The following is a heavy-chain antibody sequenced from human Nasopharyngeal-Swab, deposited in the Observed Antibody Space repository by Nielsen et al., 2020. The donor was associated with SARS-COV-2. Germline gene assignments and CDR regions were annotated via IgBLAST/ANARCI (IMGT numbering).Heavy chain of an antibody. CDR1: GGSFTTYS. D-gene: IGHD4-17*01. V-gene: IGHV4-34*01. CDR2: INHIGST. J-gene: IGHJ4*02. CDR3: ARGRYYGDYDY. Sequence: SETLSPTFAVYGGSFTTYSWIWIRQPPGKGLEWIGEINHIGSTNYNPYIPSLNSRVTISLPTSQNQFSLTLTSVTAADTAIYFWARGRYYGDYDYWGQGALVTVSS.